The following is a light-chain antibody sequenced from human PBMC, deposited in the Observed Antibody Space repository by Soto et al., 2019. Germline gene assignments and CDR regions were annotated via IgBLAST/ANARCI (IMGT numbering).Light chain of an antibody. CDR1: SSNIGSKT. Sequence: QPVLTQPPSASGTPGQRVTISCSGSSSNIGSKTVNWYQQVPGTAPKLLIYINDQRPSGVPDRFSGAKSGTSASLAISGLQSEDEADYYCAAWDDSLNGVVFGGGTKLTVL. CDR2: IND. CDR3: AAWDDSLNGVV. J-gene: IGLJ2*01. V-gene: IGLV1-44*01.